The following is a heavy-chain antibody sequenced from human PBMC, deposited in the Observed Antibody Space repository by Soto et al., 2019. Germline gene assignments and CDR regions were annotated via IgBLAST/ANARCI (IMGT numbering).Heavy chain of an antibody. D-gene: IGHD6-19*01. V-gene: IGHV4-59*08. CDR1: GGSISSYY. J-gene: IGHJ3*02. CDR3: ARRVAVAGSKTTNAFDI. CDR2: IYYSGST. Sequence: SETLSLTCTVSGGSISSYYWSWIRQPPGKGLEWIGYIYYSGSTNYNPSLKSRVTISVDTSKNQFSLKLSSVTAADTAVYYCARRVAVAGSKTTNAFDIWGQGTMVTV.